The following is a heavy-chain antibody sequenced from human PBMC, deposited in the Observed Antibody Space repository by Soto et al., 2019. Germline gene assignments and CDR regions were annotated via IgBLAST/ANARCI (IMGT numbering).Heavy chain of an antibody. J-gene: IGHJ4*02. CDR2: INPSGGST. V-gene: IGHV1-46*01. CDR3: AREGYFGVVTGALDY. Sequence: GASVKVSCKASGYTFTSYYMHWVRQAPGQGLEWMGIINPSGGSTSYAQKYEGRDTMTRDTATSTVYMEQSSLRSEDTAVYYCAREGYFGVVTGALDYWGQGALVAVSS. D-gene: IGHD3-3*01. CDR1: GYTFTSYY.